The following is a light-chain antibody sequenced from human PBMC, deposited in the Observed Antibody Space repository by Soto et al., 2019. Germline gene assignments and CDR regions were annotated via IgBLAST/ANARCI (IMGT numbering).Light chain of an antibody. CDR2: EGT. Sequence: QSALTQPASVSGSPGQSITISCTGSSSDVGSYNLVSWYQQHPGDAPKLVMSEGTKRPSGVSNRFSGSGSGNSASLTISGLQAEDEVAYSYSSYAGPLVVFGGGTKLT. CDR3: SSYAGPLVV. CDR1: SSDVGSYNL. V-gene: IGLV2-23*01. J-gene: IGLJ2*01.